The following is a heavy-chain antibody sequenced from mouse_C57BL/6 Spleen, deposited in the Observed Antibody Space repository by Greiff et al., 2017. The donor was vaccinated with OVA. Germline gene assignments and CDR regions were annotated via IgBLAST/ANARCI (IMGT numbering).Heavy chain of an antibody. V-gene: IGHV6-6*01. CDR1: GFTFSDAW. Sequence: EVKLMESGGGLVQPGGSMKLSCAASGFTFSDAWMDWVRQSPEKGLEWVAEIRNKANNHATYYAESVKGRFTISRDDSKSSVYLQMNSLRAEDTGIYYCTTTTVVATRDYWGQGTTLTVSS. CDR2: IRNKANNHAT. CDR3: TTTTVVATRDY. D-gene: IGHD1-1*01. J-gene: IGHJ2*01.